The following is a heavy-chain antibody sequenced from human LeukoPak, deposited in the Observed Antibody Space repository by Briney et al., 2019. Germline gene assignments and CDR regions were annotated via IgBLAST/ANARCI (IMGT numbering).Heavy chain of an antibody. CDR3: AISSAGYCSSTSCYAFDI. V-gene: IGHV1-2*02. Sequence: ASVKVSCKASGYTFTGYYMHWVRQAPGQGLEWMGWINPNSGGTNYAQKFQGRVTMTRDTSISTAYMELSRLRSDDTAVFYCAISSAGYCSSTSCYAFDIWAQGTMVTVSS. CDR1: GYTFTGYY. CDR2: INPNSGGT. J-gene: IGHJ3*02. D-gene: IGHD2-2*01.